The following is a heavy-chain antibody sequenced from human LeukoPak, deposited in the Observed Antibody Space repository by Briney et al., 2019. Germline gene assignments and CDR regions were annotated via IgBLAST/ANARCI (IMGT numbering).Heavy chain of an antibody. Sequence: GGSLRLSCAASGFTFSSYWMSWIRQPPGKGLEWVANIKQDGSERYYVDSVKGRFTISRDNAKNSLYLQINSLRVEAPAVYNCATDRPYSSGWYFTFDYWGEGALVTASS. V-gene: IGHV3-7*01. CDR2: IKQDGSER. CDR1: GFTFSSYW. D-gene: IGHD6-19*01. CDR3: ATDRPYSSGWYFTFDY. J-gene: IGHJ4*02.